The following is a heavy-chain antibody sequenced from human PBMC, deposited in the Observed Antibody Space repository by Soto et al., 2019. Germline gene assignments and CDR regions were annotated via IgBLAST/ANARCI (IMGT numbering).Heavy chain of an antibody. CDR3: ARGLWRRGGWFDS. D-gene: IGHD3-10*01. CDR2: IIPIFGTA. CDR1: GGTFSSYA. V-gene: IGHV1-69*13. Sequence: SVKVSCKASGGTFSSYATSWVQQAPGQGLEWMGGIIPIFGTANYAQKFQGRVTITADESTSTAYMELSSLRSEDTAVYYCARGLWRRGGWFDSWGQGTLVTVSS. J-gene: IGHJ5*01.